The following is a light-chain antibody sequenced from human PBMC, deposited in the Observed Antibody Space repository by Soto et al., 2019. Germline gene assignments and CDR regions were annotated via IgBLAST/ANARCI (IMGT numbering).Light chain of an antibody. CDR2: INSDGSH. J-gene: IGLJ3*02. CDR1: SGHSSNA. CDR3: QTWGTGVWV. V-gene: IGLV4-69*01. Sequence: QAVVTQSPSASASLGASVKLTCTLSSGHSSNAIVWHQQQPEKGPRYLMKINSDGSHSQGDGIPDRFSGSSSGAERYLTISRLQSEDEADYDCQTWGTGVWVFGGGTKLTVL.